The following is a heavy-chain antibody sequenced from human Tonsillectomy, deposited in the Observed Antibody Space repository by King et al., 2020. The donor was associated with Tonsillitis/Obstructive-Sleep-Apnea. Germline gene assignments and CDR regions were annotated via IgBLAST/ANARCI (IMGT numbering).Heavy chain of an antibody. V-gene: IGHV4-4*02. CDR1: RGSISSSNW. D-gene: IGHD3-3*01. Sequence: QLQESGPGLVKPSGTLSLTCAVSRGSISSSNWWSWVRQPPGKGLEWIGEIYHSGSTNYNPSLKSRVTISVDKSKNQFSLKLSSVTAADTAVYYCAREWGVRVLDKYDAFDIWGQGTMVTVSS. CDR2: IYHSGST. J-gene: IGHJ3*02. CDR3: AREWGVRVLDKYDAFDI.